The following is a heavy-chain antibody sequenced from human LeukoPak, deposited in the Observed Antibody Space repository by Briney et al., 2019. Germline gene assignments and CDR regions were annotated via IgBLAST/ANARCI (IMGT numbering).Heavy chain of an antibody. CDR3: ARGGSYYNFWSGRAPFTP. CDR2: INHSGST. Sequence: SETLSLTCVVYGGSFSDYYWSWIRQPPGKGLEWIGEINHSGSTNYNPSLKSRITISVDTSKNQFSLNLSYMTAADTAVYHCARGGSYYNFWSGRAPFTPWGQGTLVTVSS. D-gene: IGHD3-3*01. V-gene: IGHV4-34*01. CDR1: GGSFSDYY. J-gene: IGHJ4*02.